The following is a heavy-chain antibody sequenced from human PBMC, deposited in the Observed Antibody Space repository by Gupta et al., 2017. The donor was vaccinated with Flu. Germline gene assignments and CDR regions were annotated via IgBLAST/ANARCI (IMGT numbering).Heavy chain of an antibody. D-gene: IGHD1-7*01. CDR2: ISYYGDKT. CDR3: AKTGTTGYFYMDV. J-gene: IGHJ6*03. Sequence: VRQAPGKGLEGVAMISYYGDKTSYADSVKGRFTVSRDNSRDTLYLEMNSLTDDDTAVYYCAKTGTTGYFYMDVWGNGTTVIVSS. V-gene: IGHV3-33*06.